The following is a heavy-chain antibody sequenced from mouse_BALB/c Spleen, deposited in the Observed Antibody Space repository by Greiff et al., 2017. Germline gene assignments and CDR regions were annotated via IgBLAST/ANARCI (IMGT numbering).Heavy chain of an antibody. Sequence: EVQLVESGGGLVQPGGSLKLSCAASGFPFSSYTMSWVRQTPEKRLEWVAYISNGGGSTYYPDTVKGRFTISRYNAKHTLYLQMSSLKSEDTAMYYCARQRYYGSLDEWGKESTLAGSS. CDR2: ISNGGGST. J-gene: IGHJ2*01. CDR3: ARQRYYGSLDE. CDR1: GFPFSSYT. D-gene: IGHD1-1*01. V-gene: IGHV5-12-2*01.